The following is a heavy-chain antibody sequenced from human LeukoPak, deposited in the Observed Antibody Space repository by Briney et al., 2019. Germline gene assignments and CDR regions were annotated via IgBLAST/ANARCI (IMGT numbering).Heavy chain of an antibody. V-gene: IGHV1-3*01. CDR3: ARDGGDSSGWYISNFDY. CDR1: GYTFTSYA. CDR2: INAGNGNT. D-gene: IGHD6-19*01. J-gene: IGHJ4*02. Sequence: ASVNVSCKASGYTFTSYAMHWVRQAPGQRLEWMGWINAGNGNTKYSQKFQGRVTITRDTSASTAYMELSSLRSEDTAVYYCARDGGDSSGWYISNFDYWGQGTLVTISS.